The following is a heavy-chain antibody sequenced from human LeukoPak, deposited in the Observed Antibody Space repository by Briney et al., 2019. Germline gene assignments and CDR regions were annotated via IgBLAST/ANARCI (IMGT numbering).Heavy chain of an antibody. CDR2: ISYSGST. D-gene: IGHD6-19*01. V-gene: IGHV4-59*01. CDR3: AGCIAVAGSAFDY. Sequence: SETLSLTCTVSGGSISSYYWSWIRQPPGKGLEWIGYISYSGSTNYNPSLKRRVTISVDTSKNQFSLKLSSVTAADTAVYYCAGCIAVAGSAFDYWGQGTLVTVSS. CDR1: GGSISSYY. J-gene: IGHJ4*02.